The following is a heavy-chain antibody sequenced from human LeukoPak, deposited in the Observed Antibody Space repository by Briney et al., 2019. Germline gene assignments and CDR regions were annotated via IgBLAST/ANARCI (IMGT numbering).Heavy chain of an antibody. Sequence: GGSLRLSCAASGFTFSSYWMHWVRQAPGKGLVWVSRINSDGSSTSYADSVKGRFTISRDNAKNTLYLQMNSLRAEDTAVYYXAXXASSSWTAGSFDYWGQGTLVTVSS. J-gene: IGHJ4*02. CDR3: AXXASSSWTAGSFDY. V-gene: IGHV3-74*01. CDR1: GFTFSSYW. D-gene: IGHD6-13*01. CDR2: INSDGSST.